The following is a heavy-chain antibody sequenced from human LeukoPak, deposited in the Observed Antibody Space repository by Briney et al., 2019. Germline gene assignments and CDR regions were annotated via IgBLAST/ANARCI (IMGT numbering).Heavy chain of an antibody. CDR2: IYYSGST. V-gene: IGHV4-31*03. Sequence: PSQALSLTCTVSGGSISSGGYYWRWVRQHPGKGLEWIGYIYYSGSTYYNPSLKSRVTISVDTSKNQFSLKLSSVTAADTAVYYCASTPHEVWGSYRYYGWGQGTLVTVSS. CDR3: ASTPHEVWGSYRYYG. J-gene: IGHJ4*02. D-gene: IGHD3-16*02. CDR1: GGSISSGGYY.